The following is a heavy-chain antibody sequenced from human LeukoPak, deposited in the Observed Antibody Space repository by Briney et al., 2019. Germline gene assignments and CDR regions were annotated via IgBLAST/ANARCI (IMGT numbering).Heavy chain of an antibody. CDR3: ARDEYSSSSCDY. J-gene: IGHJ4*02. CDR2: ISSSGSTI. V-gene: IGHV3-11*04. CDR1: GFTFSDYY. Sequence: PGGSLRLSCAASGFTFSDYYMSWIRQAPGKGLEGVSYISSSGSTIYYADSVKGRFTISRDNAKNSLYLQMNSLRAEDTAVYYCARDEYSSSSCDYWGQGTLVTVSS. D-gene: IGHD6-6*01.